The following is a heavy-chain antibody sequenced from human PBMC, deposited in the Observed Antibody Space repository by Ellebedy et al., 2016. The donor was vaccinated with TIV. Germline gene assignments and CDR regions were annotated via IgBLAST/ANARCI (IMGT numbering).Heavy chain of an antibody. J-gene: IGHJ6*02. CDR1: GGSISSGDYY. V-gene: IGHV4-61*08. CDR2: IYYSGST. CDR3: ARDKVSVAGFYYYYGMDV. D-gene: IGHD6-19*01. Sequence: SETLSLTXTVSGGSISSGDYYWSWIRQPPGKGLEWIGYIYYSGSTNYNPSLKSRVTISVDTSKNQFSLKLSSVTAADTAVYYCARDKVSVAGFYYYYGMDVWGQGTTVTVSS.